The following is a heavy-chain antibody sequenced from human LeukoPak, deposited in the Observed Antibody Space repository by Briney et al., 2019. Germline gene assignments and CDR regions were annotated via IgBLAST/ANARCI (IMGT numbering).Heavy chain of an antibody. CDR3: ARLSVVVVVPAANDWFDP. V-gene: IGHV1-2*02. D-gene: IGHD2-2*01. J-gene: IGHJ5*02. CDR1: GYTFTGYY. Sequence: GASMKVSCKASGYTFTGYYMHWVRQAPGQGLEWMGWINPNSGGTNYAQKFQGRVTMTRDTSISTAYMELSRLRSDDTAVYYCARLSVVVVVPAANDWFDPWGQGTLVTVSS. CDR2: INPNSGGT.